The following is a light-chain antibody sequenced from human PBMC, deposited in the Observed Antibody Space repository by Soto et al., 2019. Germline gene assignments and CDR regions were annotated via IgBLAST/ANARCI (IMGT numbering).Light chain of an antibody. CDR2: DVS. J-gene: IGLJ1*01. V-gene: IGLV2-14*01. CDR3: SSYTSSGTLYV. CDR1: SSDVGGYNY. Sequence: QSVLTQPASVSGSPGQSITISCTGTSSDVGGYNYVSWYQQHPGKAPKLMIYDVSNRPSGASNRFSGSKSGNTASLTISGLQAEDEADYYCSSYTSSGTLYVFGTGTKVTVL.